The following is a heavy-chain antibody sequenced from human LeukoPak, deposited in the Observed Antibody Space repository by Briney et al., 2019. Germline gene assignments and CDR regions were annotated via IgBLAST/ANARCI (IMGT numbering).Heavy chain of an antibody. D-gene: IGHD6-13*01. CDR3: AKLLGSSWYVGYFDY. CDR2: ISGSGSST. Sequence: GGSLRLSCAASGFTFSSYAMSWVRQAPGKGLEWVSAISGSGSSTYYADSVKGRFTISRDNSKNTLYLQMNSLRAEDTAVYYCAKLLGSSWYVGYFDYWGQGTLVTVSS. J-gene: IGHJ4*02. CDR1: GFTFSSYA. V-gene: IGHV3-23*01.